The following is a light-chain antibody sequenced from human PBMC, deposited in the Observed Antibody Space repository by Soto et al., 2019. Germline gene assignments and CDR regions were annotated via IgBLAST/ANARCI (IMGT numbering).Light chain of an antibody. CDR3: CSYAGSNTHYV. CDR2: DVS. CDR1: SSDIGGYNY. V-gene: IGLV2-11*01. Sequence: QSVLTQPRSVSGSPGQSVTISCTGTSSDIGGYNYVSWYQHHPGKAPKLLIYDVSKRPSGVPDRFSGSKSGNTASLTISGLQAEDDSDYYCCSYAGSNTHYVFRSGTKVTVL. J-gene: IGLJ1*01.